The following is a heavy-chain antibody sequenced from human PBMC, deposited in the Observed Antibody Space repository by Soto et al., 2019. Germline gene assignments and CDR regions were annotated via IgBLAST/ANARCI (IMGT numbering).Heavy chain of an antibody. V-gene: IGHV3-7*03. CDR1: GFIFSDYW. CDR3: ARAHIDY. Sequence: EVELVESGGGLVQPGGSLRLSCAASGFIFSDYWMTWVRQAPGKGLEWVATINPEGSEKYYADPVKGSFTISRDNAKNSLYLEVNSLRAEDTDLDFYARAHIDYCSRSTLIPISS. J-gene: IGHJ4*01. CDR2: INPEGSEK.